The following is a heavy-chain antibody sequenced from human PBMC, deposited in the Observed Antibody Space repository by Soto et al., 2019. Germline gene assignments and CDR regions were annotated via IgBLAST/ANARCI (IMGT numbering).Heavy chain of an antibody. V-gene: IGHV3-30-3*01. CDR1: GFTFSSYA. Sequence: QVQLVESGGGVVQPGRSLRLSCAASGFTFSSYAMHWVRQAPGKGLEWVAVISYDGSNKYYADSVKGRFTISRDNSKNTLYLQMNSLRAEDTAVYYCASDRAGTDYYYYYGMDVWGQGTTVTVSS. CDR2: ISYDGSNK. D-gene: IGHD1-1*01. CDR3: ASDRAGTDYYYYYGMDV. J-gene: IGHJ6*02.